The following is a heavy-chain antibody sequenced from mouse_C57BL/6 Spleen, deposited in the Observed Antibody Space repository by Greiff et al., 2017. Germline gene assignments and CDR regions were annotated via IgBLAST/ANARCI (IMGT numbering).Heavy chain of an antibody. CDR3: TRAYYGNYYAMGY. CDR2: IDPETGGT. CDR1: GYTFTDYE. D-gene: IGHD2-10*01. Sequence: QVQLKQSGAELVRPGASVTLSCKASGYTFTDYEMHWVKQTPVHGLEWIGAIDPETGGTAYNQKFKGKAILTADKSSSTAYMELRSLTSEDSAVYNCTRAYYGNYYAMGYWGQGASETVSS. V-gene: IGHV1-15*01. J-gene: IGHJ4*01.